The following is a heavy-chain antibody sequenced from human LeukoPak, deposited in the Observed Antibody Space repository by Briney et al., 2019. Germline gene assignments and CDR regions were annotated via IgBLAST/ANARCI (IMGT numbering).Heavy chain of an antibody. V-gene: IGHV1-46*01. Sequence: ASVKVSCKASGYTFTGYYMHWVRQAPGQGLEWMGIINPSGGSTTYTQKFQGRVTMTRDTSTSTVYMELSRLTSEDTAVYYCARDSLPHYYTSGSQNPADYWGQGTLVTVSS. CDR3: ARDSLPHYYTSGSQNPADY. CDR2: INPSGGST. CDR1: GYTFTGYY. D-gene: IGHD3-10*01. J-gene: IGHJ4*02.